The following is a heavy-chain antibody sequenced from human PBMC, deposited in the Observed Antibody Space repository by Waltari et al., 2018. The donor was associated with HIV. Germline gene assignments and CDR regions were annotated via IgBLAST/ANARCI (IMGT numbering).Heavy chain of an antibody. CDR3: ARDSGKQQPSDWFDP. V-gene: IGHV1-69*12. D-gene: IGHD6-13*01. CDR2: IIPIFGTA. J-gene: IGHJ5*02. Sequence: QVQLVQSGAEVRKPGSSVKVSCKASGGTFSSYAIGWVRQSPGQGLEWMGGIIPIFGTANYAQKFQGRVTITADESTSTAYMELSSLRSEDTAVYYCARDSGKQQPSDWFDPWGQGTLVTVSS. CDR1: GGTFSSYA.